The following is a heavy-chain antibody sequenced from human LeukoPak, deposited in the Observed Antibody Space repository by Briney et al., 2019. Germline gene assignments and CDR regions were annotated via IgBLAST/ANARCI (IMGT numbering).Heavy chain of an antibody. CDR3: ARAPSYYYDSSGIRGY. D-gene: IGHD3-22*01. J-gene: IGHJ4*02. V-gene: IGHV1-69*04. Sequence: ASVKVSCKASGGTFSSYAISWVRQAPGQGLEWIGRIIPILGIANYAQKFQGRVTITADKSTSTAYMELSSLRSEDTAVYYCARAPSYYYDSSGIRGYWGQGTLVTVSS. CDR1: GGTFSSYA. CDR2: IIPILGIA.